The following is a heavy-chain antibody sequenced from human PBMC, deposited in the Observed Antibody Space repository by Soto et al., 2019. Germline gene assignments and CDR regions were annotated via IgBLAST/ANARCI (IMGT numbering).Heavy chain of an antibody. J-gene: IGHJ6*02. D-gene: IGHD6-6*01. CDR1: GYTFTSFG. V-gene: IGHV1-18*04. Sequence: QLHLVQSGAEVKKPGASVKVSCTASGYTFTSFGVSWVRQVPGQGLEWMGWISGYNGDTDYAQKFQGRVTMTTDRYTRTAYMEVRSLRSDDRAVYYCARDKPQQIVGYNYYYGMDVWGQGTTVTVSS. CDR2: ISGYNGDT. CDR3: ARDKPQQIVGYNYYYGMDV.